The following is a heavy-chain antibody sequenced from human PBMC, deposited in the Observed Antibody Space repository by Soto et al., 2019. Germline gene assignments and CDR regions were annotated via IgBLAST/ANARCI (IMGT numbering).Heavy chain of an antibody. Sequence: ASVKVSFKASGYTFTSYDINWVRQATGQGREWMGWMNPNSGNTGYAQKFQGRDTMTRNNSISTAYMELSSLRSEDTAVYYCARGGDIVVVPAAPRYYYYGMGVWGQGPTVTVSS. D-gene: IGHD2-2*01. J-gene: IGHJ6*02. CDR3: ARGGDIVVVPAAPRYYYYGMGV. V-gene: IGHV1-8*01. CDR2: MNPNSGNT. CDR1: GYTFTSYD.